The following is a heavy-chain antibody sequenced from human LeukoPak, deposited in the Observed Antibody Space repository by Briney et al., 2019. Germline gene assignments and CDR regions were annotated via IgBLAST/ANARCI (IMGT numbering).Heavy chain of an antibody. Sequence: GGSLRLSCAASGFTLSSYEMNWVRQAPGKGVEWVSYISSSGTTIYHADSVKGRFTISRDNAKNSLYLQMNSLRAEDAGLYYCAGGPTTGNLDYWGQGSLVTVSS. CDR1: GFTLSSYE. CDR3: AGGPTTGNLDY. D-gene: IGHD1-1*01. V-gene: IGHV3-48*03. CDR2: ISSSGTTI. J-gene: IGHJ4*02.